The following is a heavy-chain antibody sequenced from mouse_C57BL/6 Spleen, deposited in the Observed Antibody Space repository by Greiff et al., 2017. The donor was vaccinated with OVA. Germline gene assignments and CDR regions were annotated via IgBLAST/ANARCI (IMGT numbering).Heavy chain of an antibody. CDR3: ARCSYYSNYTWFAY. CDR2: IYPGDGDT. V-gene: IGHV1-80*01. CDR1: GYAFSSYW. J-gene: IGHJ3*01. D-gene: IGHD2-5*01. Sequence: VKLMESGAELVKPGASVKISCKASGYAFSSYWMNWVKQRPGKGLEWIGQIYPGDGDTNYNGKFKGKATLTADKSSSTAYMQLSSLTSEDSAVYFCARCSYYSNYTWFAYWGQGTLVTVSA.